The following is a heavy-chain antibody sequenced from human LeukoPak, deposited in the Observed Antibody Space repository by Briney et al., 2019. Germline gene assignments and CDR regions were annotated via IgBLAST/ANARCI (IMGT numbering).Heavy chain of an antibody. CDR2: IWYDGSNK. J-gene: IGHJ4*02. CDR1: GFTFSSYG. D-gene: IGHD3-10*01. Sequence: GGSLRLSCAASGFTFSSYGMHWVRQAPGKGLEWVAVIWYDGSNKYYADSVKGRFTISRDNSKNTLYLQMNSLRAEDTAVYYCARDWSWESRVISGVDYWGQGTLVTVSS. CDR3: ARDWSWESRVISGVDY. V-gene: IGHV3-33*01.